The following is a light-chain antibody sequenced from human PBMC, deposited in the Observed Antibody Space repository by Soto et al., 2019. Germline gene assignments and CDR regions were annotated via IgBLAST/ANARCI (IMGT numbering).Light chain of an antibody. V-gene: IGLV2-14*01. CDR2: DVS. Sequence: QSALTQPASVSGSPGQSITISCTRSSSDVGGYNSVSWYQQHPGKAPKLMIYDVSNRPSGVSNRFSGSKSGNTASLTISGLQAEDEADYYCSSYTSSSTVVFGGGTKVTVL. J-gene: IGLJ2*01. CDR3: SSYTSSSTVV. CDR1: SSDVGGYNS.